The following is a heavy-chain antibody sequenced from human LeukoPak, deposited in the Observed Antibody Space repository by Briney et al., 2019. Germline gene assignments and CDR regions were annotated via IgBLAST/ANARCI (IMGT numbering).Heavy chain of an antibody. V-gene: IGHV5-10-1*01. CDR1: GYSFTSYW. CDR2: IDPSDSYT. J-gene: IGHJ6*04. CDR3: ARNPSGYSSRYHYYGMDV. Sequence: GESLKISCKGSGYSFTSYWISWVRQMPGKGLEWMGRIDPSDSYTNYSPSFQGHVTISADKSISTAYLQWSSLKASDTAMYCCARNPSGYSSRYHYYGMDVWGKGTTVTVSS. D-gene: IGHD6-13*01.